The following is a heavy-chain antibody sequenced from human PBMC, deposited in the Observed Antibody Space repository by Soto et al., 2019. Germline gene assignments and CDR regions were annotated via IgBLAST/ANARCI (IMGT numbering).Heavy chain of an antibody. CDR1: GFTFSSNG. CDR3: ARDLRWEPLNGIDY. CDR2: IWYDGSNK. V-gene: IGHV3-33*01. Sequence: QVQLVESGGGVVQPGRSLRPPCAASGFTFSSNGIHWVRQAPGKGLGWVAVIWYDGSNKNYADPVKGRFTISRDNSKNTLYLQMNSLRAEDTAVYYCARDLRWEPLNGIDYWGQGTLVTVSS. D-gene: IGHD1-26*01. J-gene: IGHJ4*02.